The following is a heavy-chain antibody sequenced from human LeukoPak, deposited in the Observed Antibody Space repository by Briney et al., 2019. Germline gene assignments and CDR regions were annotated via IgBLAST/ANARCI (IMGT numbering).Heavy chain of an antibody. CDR2: TNSGGTST. Sequence: GGSLKLSCATSGFPFSDFSMSWVRQAPGKGLEWISTTNSGGTSTYYAESVKGRFTISRDNSKNTLYLQMSSLRVEDTAVYYCAKQSYARSLGEGGPGTLVSVSS. D-gene: IGHD2-8*01. J-gene: IGHJ4*02. CDR1: GFPFSDFS. V-gene: IGHV3-23*01. CDR3: AKQSYARSLGE.